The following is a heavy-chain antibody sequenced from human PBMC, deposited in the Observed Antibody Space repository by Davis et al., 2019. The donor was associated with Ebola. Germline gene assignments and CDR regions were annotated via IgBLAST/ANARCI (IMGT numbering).Heavy chain of an antibody. CDR1: GASSGSNY. CDR3: ARHSDTALYSFDY. V-gene: IGHV4-59*08. J-gene: IGHJ4*02. CDR2: IHSSEGT. Sequence: PSETLSLTCAVSGASSGSNYWSWLRQPPGKGLEWIGYIHSSEGTKYNPSLQSRVTMSRDASKNQFSLHLSSVTAADTAVYYCARHSDTALYSFDYWGQGTLVTVSS. D-gene: IGHD2-21*02.